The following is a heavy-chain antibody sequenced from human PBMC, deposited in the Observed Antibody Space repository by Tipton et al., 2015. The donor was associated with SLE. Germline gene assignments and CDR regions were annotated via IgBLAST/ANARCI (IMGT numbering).Heavy chain of an antibody. CDR2: INHSGGT. CDR3: ARLGRWFDP. V-gene: IGHV4-34*01. J-gene: IGHJ5*02. D-gene: IGHD1-26*01. CDR1: GGSFSGYY. Sequence: TLSLTCAVYGGSFSGYYCSWIRQPPGKGLEWIGEINHSGGTNYNPSLKSRVTISVDTSKNQFSLKLSSVTAADTAVYYCARLGRWFDPWGQGTLVTVSS.